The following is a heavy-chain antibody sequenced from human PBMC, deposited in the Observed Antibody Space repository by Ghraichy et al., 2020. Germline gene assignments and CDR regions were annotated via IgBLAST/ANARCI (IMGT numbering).Heavy chain of an antibody. V-gene: IGHV1-2*02. CDR1: GYTFTDYY. J-gene: IGHJ4*02. D-gene: IGHD2-15*01. CDR3: TKVIPGPYAT. Sequence: ASVKVSCKASGYTFTDYYMHWVRQAPGQGLEWMGWINPNSGGTNYAQKFQGRVTMSRDTSISTAYMELSRLRSDDTAVYYCTKVIPGPYATWGQGTMVTVSS. CDR2: INPNSGGT.